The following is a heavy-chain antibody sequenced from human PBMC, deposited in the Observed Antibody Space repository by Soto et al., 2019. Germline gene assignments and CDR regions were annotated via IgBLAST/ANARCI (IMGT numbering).Heavy chain of an antibody. CDR3: ARVRGGSGWYTN. D-gene: IGHD6-19*01. CDR1: GGSISSYY. CDR2: IYYSGST. Sequence: QVQLQESGPGLVKPSETLSLTCTVSGGSISSYYWSWIRQPPGKGLEWIGYIYYSGSTNYNPSLKGRVTISVDTSKNQFSLKLSSVTAADTAVYYCARVRGGSGWYTNWGQGTLVTVSS. J-gene: IGHJ4*02. V-gene: IGHV4-59*01.